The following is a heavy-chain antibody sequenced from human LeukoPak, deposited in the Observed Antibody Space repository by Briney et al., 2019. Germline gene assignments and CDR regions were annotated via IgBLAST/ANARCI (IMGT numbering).Heavy chain of an antibody. Sequence: SETLSLTSTVSSGPISSVYWSCNRQPPGKGLEWIGYINYSGSTNYNPSLKSRVIISVDTSKNQCFLKLSSVTAADTAVYSCARHRPGGRRFYPWGQGTLVTVSS. D-gene: IGHD3-16*01. CDR2: INYSGST. CDR1: SGPISSVY. CDR3: ARHRPGGRRFYP. V-gene: IGHV4-59*08. J-gene: IGHJ5*02.